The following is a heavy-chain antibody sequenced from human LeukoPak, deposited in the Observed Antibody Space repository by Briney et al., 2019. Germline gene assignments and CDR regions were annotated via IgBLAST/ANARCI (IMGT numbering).Heavy chain of an antibody. CDR3: GRHFTGTSGNYYTDS. V-gene: IGHV4-59*08. CDR2: ISSTGSN. D-gene: IGHD3-10*01. Sequence: PSETLSLTCTVSGDSISNNYRNWIRQPPGKGLEWIGYISSTGSNDYNPSLKSRVTISVDTSRNLFSLRLTSVTAADTAVYYCGRHFTGTSGNYYTDSWGQGTLVTVSS. J-gene: IGHJ5*01. CDR1: GDSISNNY.